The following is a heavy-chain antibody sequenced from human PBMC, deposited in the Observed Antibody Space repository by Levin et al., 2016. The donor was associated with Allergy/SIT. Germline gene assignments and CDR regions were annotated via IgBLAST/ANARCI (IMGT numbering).Heavy chain of an antibody. CDR3: ASPNSSGWYPRFLVY. Sequence: WVRQAPGQGLEWMGWINPNSGGTNYAQKFQGWVTMTRDTSISTAYMELSRLRSDDTAVYYCASPNSSGWYPRFLVYWGQGTLVTVSS. J-gene: IGHJ4*02. CDR2: INPNSGGT. D-gene: IGHD6-19*01. V-gene: IGHV1-2*04.